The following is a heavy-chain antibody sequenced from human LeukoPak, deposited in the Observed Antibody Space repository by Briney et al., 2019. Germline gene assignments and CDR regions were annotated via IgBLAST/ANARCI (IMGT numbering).Heavy chain of an antibody. Sequence: PGGSLRLSCAASGFTFSSYDMHWVRQAPGKGLEWVSGISWNSGSIGYADSVKGRFTISRDNAKNSLYLQMNSLRAEDTALYYCAKDISSSWSFFDIWGQGTMVTVSS. CDR3: AKDISSSWSFFDI. V-gene: IGHV3-9*01. J-gene: IGHJ3*02. CDR1: GFTFSSYD. CDR2: ISWNSGSI. D-gene: IGHD6-13*01.